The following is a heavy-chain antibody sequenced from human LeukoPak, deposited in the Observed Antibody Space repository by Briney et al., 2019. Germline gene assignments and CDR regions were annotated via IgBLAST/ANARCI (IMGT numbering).Heavy chain of an antibody. D-gene: IGHD3-22*01. J-gene: IGHJ4*02. CDR3: AKRGVVIRVILVGFHKEAYYFDS. CDR2: IYSDGNT. CDR1: GFTVSGNF. V-gene: IGHV3-66*02. Sequence: GGSLTLSCAASGFTVSGNFMSWVRQAPGKGLEWVSVIYSDGNTYYADSVRGRFTVSRDNSRDTLYLQMNSLRAEDTAVYFCAKRGVVIRVILVGFHKEAYYFDSWGQGALVTVSS.